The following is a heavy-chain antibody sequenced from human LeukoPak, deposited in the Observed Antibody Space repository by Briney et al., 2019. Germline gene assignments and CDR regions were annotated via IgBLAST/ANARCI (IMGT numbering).Heavy chain of an antibody. J-gene: IGHJ4*02. V-gene: IGHV4-39*07. D-gene: IGHD5-12*01. CDR2: IHYRGNT. CDR3: ARGSGYDFHFDY. CDR1: GGSIISNNYY. Sequence: PSETLSLTCIVSGGSIISNNYYWGWVRQPPGKGLEWIGCIHYRGNTYYNPSHSSRVSMSVDSSKNQLSLKLSSMTAADTAVYYCARGSGYDFHFDYWGQGSLVTVSS.